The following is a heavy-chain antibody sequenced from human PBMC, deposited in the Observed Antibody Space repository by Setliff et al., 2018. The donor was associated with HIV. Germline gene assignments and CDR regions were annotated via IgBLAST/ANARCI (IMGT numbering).Heavy chain of an antibody. D-gene: IGHD2-15*01. CDR2: INHSGTT. CDR1: GGSLNNYY. V-gene: IGHV4-34*01. CDR3: ARGIPAPHYFFCYMDV. Sequence: SETLSLTCAVHGGSLNNYYWSWIRQSPGEGLEWIGRINHSGTTSYGPSLRSRVTISLDTSQEEFTLRLTSVTAADTGVYYCARGIPAPHYFFCYMDVWGKGSTVTVSS. J-gene: IGHJ6*03.